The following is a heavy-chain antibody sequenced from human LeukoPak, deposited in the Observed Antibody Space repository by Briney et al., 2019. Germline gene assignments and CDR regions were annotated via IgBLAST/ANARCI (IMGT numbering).Heavy chain of an antibody. CDR1: GGTFSSYA. CDR2: IIPIFGTA. V-gene: IGHV1-69*13. CDR3: ARERYSSSSGYFQH. Sequence: SVKVSCKASGGTFSSYAISWVRQAPGQGLEWMGGIIPIFGTANCAQKFQGRVTITADESTSTAYMELSSLRSEDTAVYYCARERYSSSSGYFQHWGQGTLVTVSS. J-gene: IGHJ1*01. D-gene: IGHD6-6*01.